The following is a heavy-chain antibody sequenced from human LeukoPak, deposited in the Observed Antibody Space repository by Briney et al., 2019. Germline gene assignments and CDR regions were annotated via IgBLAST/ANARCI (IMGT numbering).Heavy chain of an antibody. D-gene: IGHD3-22*01. CDR1: GGSLTSTGYY. CDR2: IYYDGST. J-gene: IGHJ4*02. V-gene: IGHV4-31*11. CDR3: ARGGWGYYDSSASPDS. Sequence: SQTLSLTCAVSGGSLTSTGYYWSWLRQHPGKGLEWIGYIYYDGSTYYNPSLKSRVAMSVDTSKNQFSLKLSSVTAADTAVYYCARGGWGYYDSSASPDSWGQGTLVTVSS.